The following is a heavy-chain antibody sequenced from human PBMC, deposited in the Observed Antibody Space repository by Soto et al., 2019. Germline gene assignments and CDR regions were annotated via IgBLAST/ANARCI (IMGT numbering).Heavy chain of an antibody. J-gene: IGHJ4*02. V-gene: IGHV4-39*01. CDR1: GGSITSSSYY. Sequence: SETLSLTCTVSGGSITSSSYYWGWIRQPPGKGLEWIGSIYYSGSTYHNPSLKSRVTISVDTSKNQFSLKLSSVTAADTAVYYCATVSAWYYWGQGTLVTVSS. D-gene: IGHD6-19*01. CDR2: IYYSGST. CDR3: ATVSAWYY.